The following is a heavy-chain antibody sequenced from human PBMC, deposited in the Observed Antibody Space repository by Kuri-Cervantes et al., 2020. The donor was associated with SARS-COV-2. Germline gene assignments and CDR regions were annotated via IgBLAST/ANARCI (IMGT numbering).Heavy chain of an antibody. CDR2: FYPEDGET. Sequence: ASVNDSCKVSGNSLTELSMHWVRQAPGKGLEWMGGFYPEDGETIYAQKFQGRVTMTEDTSTDTAYMELSSLRSEDTAVYYCATAATGYSSSWYIVGYFQQWGQGTLVTVSS. CDR1: GNSLTELS. CDR3: ATAATGYSSSWYIVGYFQQ. V-gene: IGHV1-24*01. D-gene: IGHD6-13*01. J-gene: IGHJ1*01.